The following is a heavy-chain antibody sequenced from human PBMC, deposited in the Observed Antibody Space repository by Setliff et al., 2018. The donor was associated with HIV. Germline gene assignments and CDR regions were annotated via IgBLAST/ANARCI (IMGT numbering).Heavy chain of an antibody. J-gene: IGHJ3*02. CDR2: IYTSGST. CDR3: ATFSPRDAFDI. Sequence: PSETLSLTCTVSGGSISNSSSYWGWIRQTPGKGLEWIGHIYTSGSTKYNPSLKGRVTISVDTSKNQFSLNLSSATAADTAFYYCATFSPRDAFDIWGQGTMVTVSS. CDR1: GGSISNSSSY. D-gene: IGHD3-16*01. V-gene: IGHV4-61*05.